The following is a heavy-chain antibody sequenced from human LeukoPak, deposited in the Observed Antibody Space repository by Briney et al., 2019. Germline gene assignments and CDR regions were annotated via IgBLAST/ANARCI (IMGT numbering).Heavy chain of an antibody. Sequence: SETLSLTCTVSGGSISSYYWSWIRQPAGKGLEWIGRIYTSGSTNYNPSLKSRVTMSVDTSKNQFSLKLSSVTAADTAVYYCARDSSRYCTNGVCRSSYYYYYMDVWGKGTTVTVSS. CDR1: GGSISSYY. CDR2: IYTSGST. CDR3: ARDSSRYCTNGVCRSSYYYYYMDV. D-gene: IGHD2-8*01. V-gene: IGHV4-4*07. J-gene: IGHJ6*03.